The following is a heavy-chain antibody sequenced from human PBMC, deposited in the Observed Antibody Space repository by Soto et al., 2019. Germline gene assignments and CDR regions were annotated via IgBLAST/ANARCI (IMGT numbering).Heavy chain of an antibody. D-gene: IGHD1-26*01. CDR2: TSYDGSSE. V-gene: IGHV3-33*05. CDR3: ARGGGLNQLLSGSDH. J-gene: IGHJ4*02. Sequence: QVQLVESGGGVVQSGGSLTLSYTVSGFFLSDYGMHWVRQAPGKGLEWVAATSYDGSSEYYSDSVKDRFTTSRDNSKNTVYLHMNRLRAEDKGLYYCARGGGLNQLLSGSDHWGQGTLVTVSS. CDR1: GFFLSDYG.